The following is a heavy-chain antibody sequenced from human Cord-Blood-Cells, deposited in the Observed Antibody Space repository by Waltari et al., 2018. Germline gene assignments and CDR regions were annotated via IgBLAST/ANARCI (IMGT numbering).Heavy chain of an antibody. J-gene: IGHJ4*02. CDR3: ARESYDILTGYYYFDY. Sequence: QVQLQESGPGLVKPSETLSLPCTVSGGSVSSGSYYWSWIRQPPGKGLEWIGYIYYSGSTNYNPALKSRVTISVDTSKNQFSLKLSSVTAADTAVYYCARESYDILTGYYYFDYWGQGTLVTVSS. CDR1: GGSVSSGSYY. V-gene: IGHV4-61*01. CDR2: IYYSGST. D-gene: IGHD3-9*01.